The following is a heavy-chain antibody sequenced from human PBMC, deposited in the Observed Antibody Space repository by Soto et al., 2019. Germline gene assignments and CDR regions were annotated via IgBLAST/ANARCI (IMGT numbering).Heavy chain of an antibody. CDR2: ISGSGGST. V-gene: IGHV3-23*01. D-gene: IGHD3-22*01. J-gene: IGHJ1*01. Sequence: PGGSLRLSCAASGFTFSSYAMSWVRQAPGKGLEWVSAISGSGGSTYYADSVKGRFTISRDNSKNTLYLQMNSLRAEDTAVYYCAKDRYYYDSSGYWYFQHWGQGTLVTVSS. CDR1: GFTFSSYA. CDR3: AKDRYYYDSSGYWYFQH.